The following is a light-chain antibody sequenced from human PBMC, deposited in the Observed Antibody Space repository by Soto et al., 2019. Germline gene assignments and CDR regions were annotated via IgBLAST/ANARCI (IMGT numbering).Light chain of an antibody. CDR1: QSVLYSSNNKNY. V-gene: IGKV4-1*01. J-gene: IGKJ1*01. Sequence: DIVMTQSPDSLAVSLGERATINCKSSQSVLYSSNNKNYLAWYQQKPGQPPKLLIYWASTRESGVPGRFSGSGSGTDFTFTISSLQAEDVAVYCCQQYYTTPWTFGQGTKVEIK. CDR3: QQYYTTPWT. CDR2: WAS.